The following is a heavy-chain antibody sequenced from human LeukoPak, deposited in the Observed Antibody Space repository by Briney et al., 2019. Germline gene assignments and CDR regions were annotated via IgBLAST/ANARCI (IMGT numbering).Heavy chain of an antibody. D-gene: IGHD4-11*01. CDR3: AKAYSHYGFFDY. J-gene: IGHJ4*02. Sequence: TGGSLRLSCAASGFTFSDYGIHWVRQAPGKGLEWVAFIRDDGSSKYYADSVTGRFTISRDNSKNTLYLQMNSLRAEDTAAYYCAKAYSHYGFFDYRGQGTLVTVSS. CDR2: IRDDGSSK. CDR1: GFTFSDYG. V-gene: IGHV3-30*02.